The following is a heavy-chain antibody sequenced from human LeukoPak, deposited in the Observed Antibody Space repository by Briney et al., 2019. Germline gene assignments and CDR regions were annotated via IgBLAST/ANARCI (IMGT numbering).Heavy chain of an antibody. CDR3: AMGGITIFGVASPFDP. CDR1: GGSISGGSYY. CDR2: IYTSGST. Sequence: SQTLSLTCTVSGGSISGGSYYWSWIRQPAGKGLEWIGRIYTSGSTNYNPSLKSRVTISVDTSKNQFSMKLSSVTAADTAVYYCAMGGITIFGVASPFDPWGQGTLVTVSS. D-gene: IGHD3-3*01. J-gene: IGHJ5*02. V-gene: IGHV4-61*02.